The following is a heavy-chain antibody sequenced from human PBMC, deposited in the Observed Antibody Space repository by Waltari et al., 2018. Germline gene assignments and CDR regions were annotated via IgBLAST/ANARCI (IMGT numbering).Heavy chain of an antibody. CDR3: VRDHWGPDY. Sequence: EVHLVASGGGLVQPGGSLGLSCAASGFAFTDIGLGWVRQAPGKGPEWVANIHKDGSEKNYVDYVKGRFTISRDNAKDSVYLQMNSLRADDTAMYYCVRDHWGPDYWGQGTLVTVSS. CDR2: IHKDGSEK. J-gene: IGHJ4*02. CDR1: GFAFTDIG. D-gene: IGHD7-27*01. V-gene: IGHV3-7*01.